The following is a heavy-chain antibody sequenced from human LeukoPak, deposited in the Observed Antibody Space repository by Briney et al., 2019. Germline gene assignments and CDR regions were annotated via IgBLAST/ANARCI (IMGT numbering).Heavy chain of an antibody. Sequence: GGSLRLSCAASGFIFSSYSMSWVRQAPGKGLEWVSVITGSGGNTYYADSVKGRFTISKDDSKNTVYLQMSSLRVDDTAVYYCAKAASSSWPSYYYGMDVWGQGTTVTVSS. CDR2: ITGSGGNT. CDR1: GFIFSSYS. J-gene: IGHJ6*02. CDR3: AKAASSSWPSYYYGMDV. D-gene: IGHD6-13*01. V-gene: IGHV3-23*01.